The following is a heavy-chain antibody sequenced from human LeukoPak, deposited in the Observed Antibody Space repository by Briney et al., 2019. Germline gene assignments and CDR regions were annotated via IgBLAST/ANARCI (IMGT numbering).Heavy chain of an antibody. V-gene: IGHV4-34*01. CDR1: GGSFSGYY. J-gene: IGHJ4*02. CDR2: INHSGST. CDR3: ARMVMSSGWYFDY. D-gene: IGHD6-19*01. Sequence: SETLSLTCAVYGGSFSGYYWSWIRQPPGKGLEWIGEINHSGSTNYNPSLKSRATISVDTSKSQFSLKLSSVTAADTAVYYCARMVMSSGWYFDYWGQGTLVTVSS.